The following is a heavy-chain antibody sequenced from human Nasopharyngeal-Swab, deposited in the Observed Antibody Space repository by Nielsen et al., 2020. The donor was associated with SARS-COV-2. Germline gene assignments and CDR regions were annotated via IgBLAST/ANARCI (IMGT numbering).Heavy chain of an antibody. D-gene: IGHD2-15*01. V-gene: IGHV1-69*13. Sequence: SVKVSCKASGGSFSTYAFSWVRQAPGQGLEWMGRIIPSFSRGNYAQKFQDRVTITADEATSTAYMELSSLRSEDTAVYYCARDVHGGSWVFDYWGQGTLVTVSS. CDR1: GGSFSTYA. CDR3: ARDVHGGSWVFDY. J-gene: IGHJ4*02. CDR2: IIPSFSRG.